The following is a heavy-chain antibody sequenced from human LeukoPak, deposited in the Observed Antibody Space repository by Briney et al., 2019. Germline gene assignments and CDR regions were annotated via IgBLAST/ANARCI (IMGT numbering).Heavy chain of an antibody. CDR1: GYTFTSYY. J-gene: IGHJ4*02. V-gene: IGHV1-46*01. CDR3: ARGTSSWTFDY. CDR2: INLSGGST. D-gene: IGHD6-13*01. Sequence: ASVKVSCKASGYTFTSYYMHWVRQAPGQGLEWMAIINLSGGSTSYAQKFQGRVTMTRDTSTTTVHMELSSLRSEDTAVYYCARGTSSWTFDYWGQGTLVTVSS.